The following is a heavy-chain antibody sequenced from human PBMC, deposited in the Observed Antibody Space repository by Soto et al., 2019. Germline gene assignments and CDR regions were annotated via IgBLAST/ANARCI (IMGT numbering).Heavy chain of an antibody. V-gene: IGHV1-3*01. Sequence: AASVKVSCKASGYTFTSYAMHWVRQAPGQRLEWMGWINAGNGNTKYSQKFQGRVTITRDTSASTAYMELSSLRSEDTAVYYCARSQGIAVAGTMGYWGQGTLVTVSS. D-gene: IGHD6-19*01. J-gene: IGHJ4*02. CDR1: GYTFTSYA. CDR3: ARSQGIAVAGTMGY. CDR2: INAGNGNT.